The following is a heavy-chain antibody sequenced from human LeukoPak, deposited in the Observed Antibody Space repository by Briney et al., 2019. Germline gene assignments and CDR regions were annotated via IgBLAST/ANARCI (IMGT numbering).Heavy chain of an antibody. CDR2: IKQDGSEK. CDR3: ARVSYYPHDAFDI. D-gene: IGHD2-8*01. V-gene: IGHV3-7*01. J-gene: IGHJ3*02. Sequence: GGSLRLSCAASGFTFSSYWMNWVRQAPGMGLEWVAKIKQDGSEKYYADSVKGRFTISRDNAKNSLYLQMNSLRAEDTALYYRARVSYYPHDAFDIWGQGTMVTVSS. CDR1: GFTFSSYW.